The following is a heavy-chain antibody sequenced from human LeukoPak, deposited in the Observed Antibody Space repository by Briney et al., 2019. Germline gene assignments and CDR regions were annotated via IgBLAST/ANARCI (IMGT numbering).Heavy chain of an antibody. Sequence: ASVKVSCKASGYTFTSYDINWVRQATGQGLEWMGWISAYNGNINYAQKFQGRVTMTTDTSTSTAYMELRSLRSDDTAVYYCARQLDIVVVPAATDFDYWGQGTLVTVSS. CDR2: ISAYNGNI. CDR3: ARQLDIVVVPAATDFDY. J-gene: IGHJ4*02. V-gene: IGHV1-18*01. CDR1: GYTFTSYD. D-gene: IGHD2-2*01.